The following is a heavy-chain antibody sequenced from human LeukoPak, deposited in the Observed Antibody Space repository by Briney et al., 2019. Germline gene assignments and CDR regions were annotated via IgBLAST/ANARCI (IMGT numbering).Heavy chain of an antibody. CDR1: GFTFRSYS. D-gene: IGHD5-24*01. CDR3: ARDDLTNGYNGNY. V-gene: IGHV3-48*01. Sequence: PGGSLRLSCAASGFTFRSYSMNWVRQAPGKGLEWVSYISSTSSSIYYADSVKGRFTISGDNAKNSLNLQMNSLRAEDTAVYYCARDDLTNGYNGNYWGQGTLVTVSS. CDR2: ISSTSSSI. J-gene: IGHJ4*02.